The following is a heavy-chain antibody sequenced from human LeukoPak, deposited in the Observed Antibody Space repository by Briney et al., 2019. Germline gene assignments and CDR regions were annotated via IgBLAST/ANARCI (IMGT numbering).Heavy chain of an antibody. CDR3: ARDSAARFDS. V-gene: IGHV1-18*01. D-gene: IGHD6-6*01. Sequence: ASVTVSRKASGYPFPSYDISWVRQAPGQGLEWMGRINSYSGNTKYVQNLQGRVTMTTDTSTSTTYMELRSLRSDDSACDYCARDSAARFDSWGQGTLVTVSS. CDR1: GYPFPSYD. CDR2: INSYSGNT. J-gene: IGHJ4*02.